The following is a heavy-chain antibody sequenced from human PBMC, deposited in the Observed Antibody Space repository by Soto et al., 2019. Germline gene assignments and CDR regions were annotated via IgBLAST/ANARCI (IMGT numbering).Heavy chain of an antibody. Sequence: EVLLLQSGGGLVQPGGSLRLSCAAAGFTFSNYAMTWVRQAPGKGLEWVSDISDGDGDTHYADSVKGRFTISRDNSKNTLYLQMSSLRAEDAAVYYCAKGRTYFDFWGQGTLVTVSS. V-gene: IGHV3-23*01. CDR2: ISDGDGDT. J-gene: IGHJ4*02. CDR1: GFTFSNYA. CDR3: AKGRTYFDF.